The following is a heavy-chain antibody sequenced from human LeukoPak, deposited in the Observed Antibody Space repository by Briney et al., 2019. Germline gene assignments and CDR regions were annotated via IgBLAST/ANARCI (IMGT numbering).Heavy chain of an antibody. Sequence: PGGSLRLSCAASGFTFSSYGMHWVRQAPGKGLEWVAVISYDGSNKYYADSVKGRFTISRDNSKNTLYLQMNSLRAEDTAVYYCAKGPYYYGSGSFNWFDPWGQGTLVTVSS. J-gene: IGHJ5*02. D-gene: IGHD3-10*01. CDR1: GFTFSSYG. V-gene: IGHV3-30*18. CDR2: ISYDGSNK. CDR3: AKGPYYYGSGSFNWFDP.